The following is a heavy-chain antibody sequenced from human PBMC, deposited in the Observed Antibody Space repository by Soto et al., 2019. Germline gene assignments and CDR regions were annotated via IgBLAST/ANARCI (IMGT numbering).Heavy chain of an antibody. D-gene: IGHD3-16*01. J-gene: IGHJ6*02. CDR2: ISYDGSIK. CDR3: ARDSRLRLGELLARYYYYGMDV. V-gene: IGHV3-30-3*01. Sequence: GGSLRLSCAASGFTFSSYAMHWVRQAPGKGLEWVAVISYDGSIKYYADSVKGRFTISRDNSMNTLYLQMNSLRAEDTAVYYYARDSRLRLGELLARYYYYGMDVWGQGTTVTVSS. CDR1: GFTFSSYA.